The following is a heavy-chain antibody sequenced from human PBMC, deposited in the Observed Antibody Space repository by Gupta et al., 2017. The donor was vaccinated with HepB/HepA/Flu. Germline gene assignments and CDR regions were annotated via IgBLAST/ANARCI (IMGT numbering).Heavy chain of an antibody. V-gene: IGHV4-31*03. Sequence: QVHLQQSGPGLVKPSPTLSPTCTVSGASTHSGGYYSIWIRQHPGKGLEWVGYIYYSGSSYYKPSLKSRVTISVDTSKNQFSLKLSSVTAADTAVYYCASTFPSIAARKAFDIWGQGTMVTVSS. J-gene: IGHJ3*02. CDR3: ASTFPSIAARKAFDI. D-gene: IGHD6-6*01. CDR2: IYYSGSS. CDR1: GASTHSGGYY.